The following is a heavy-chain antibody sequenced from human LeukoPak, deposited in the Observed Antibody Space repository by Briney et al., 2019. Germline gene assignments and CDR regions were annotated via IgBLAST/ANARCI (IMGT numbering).Heavy chain of an antibody. CDR1: GFTFGSYW. J-gene: IGHJ4*02. V-gene: IGHV3-7*01. Sequence: GGSLRLSCAASGFTFGSYWMSWVRQAPGKGLEWVANIKQDGSEKYYVDSVKGRFTISRDNAKNSLYLQMNSLRAEDTAVYYCARDQARMVRGVIYGYFDYWGQGTLVTVPS. CDR3: ARDQARMVRGVIYGYFDY. CDR2: IKQDGSEK. D-gene: IGHD3-10*01.